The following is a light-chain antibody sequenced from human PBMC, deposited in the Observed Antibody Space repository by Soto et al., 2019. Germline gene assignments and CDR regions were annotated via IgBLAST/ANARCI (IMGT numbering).Light chain of an antibody. V-gene: IGKV3-15*01. Sequence: EIVMTQSPATLSVSPGETATLSCRASQSVNGNLAWYQQKPGQAPRLLISDASTRAAGLPARFSGSGSGTEFTLTISSLQSEDFAVYFCQQSNNWPKTFGQGTKVEIK. J-gene: IGKJ1*01. CDR3: QQSNNWPKT. CDR2: DAS. CDR1: QSVNGN.